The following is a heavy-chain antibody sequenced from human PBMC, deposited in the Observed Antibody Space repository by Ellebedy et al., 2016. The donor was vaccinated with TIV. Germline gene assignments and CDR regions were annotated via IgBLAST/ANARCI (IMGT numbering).Heavy chain of an antibody. CDR2: ISANGGTT. CDR1: GFTFSTYP. Sequence: GESLKISCAASGFTFSTYPMNWVRQAPGKGLEWVSIISANGGTTYYADSVKGRFTISSDNSKNTLFLQMSSLRAEDTAVYFGARRSTDFAFDSWGQGTLVTVSS. V-gene: IGHV3-23*01. D-gene: IGHD3/OR15-3a*01. J-gene: IGHJ4*02. CDR3: ARRSTDFAFDS.